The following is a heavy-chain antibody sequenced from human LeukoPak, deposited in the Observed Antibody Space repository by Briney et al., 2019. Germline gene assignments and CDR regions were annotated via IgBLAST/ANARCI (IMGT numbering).Heavy chain of an antibody. CDR2: INHSGST. J-gene: IGHJ4*02. CDR3: ASGKVGATEDYFDY. V-gene: IGHV4-34*01. CDR1: GGSFSGYY. D-gene: IGHD1-26*01. Sequence: PSETLSLTCAVYGGSFSGYYWSWIRQPPGKGLEWIGEINHSGSTNYNLSLKSRVTISVDTSKNQFSLKLSSVTAADTAVYYCASGKVGATEDYFDYWGQGTLVTVSS.